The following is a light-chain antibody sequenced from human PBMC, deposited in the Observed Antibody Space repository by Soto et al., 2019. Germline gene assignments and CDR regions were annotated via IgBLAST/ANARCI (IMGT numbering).Light chain of an antibody. V-gene: IGLV1-40*01. J-gene: IGLJ1*01. CDR3: QSYDSSLSAYV. CDR2: GNS. CDR1: SSNIGACYD. Sequence: QSVLTQPPSVSGAPGQRVTISCTGSSSNIGACYDVHWYQQRPGTAPKLLIFGNSNRPSGVPDRFSVSKSGTSASLAITGLQAEDEADYYCQSYDSSLSAYVFGTGTKVTVL.